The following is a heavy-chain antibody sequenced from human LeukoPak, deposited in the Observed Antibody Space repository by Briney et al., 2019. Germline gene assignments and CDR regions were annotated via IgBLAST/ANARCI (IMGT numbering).Heavy chain of an antibody. J-gene: IGHJ6*02. CDR2: IKQDGSEK. CDR1: GFTFSNAW. CDR3: ARDLTKPYYYGMDV. V-gene: IGHV3-7*01. Sequence: GGSLRLSCAASGFTFSNAWMNWVRQAPGKGLEWVANIKQDGSEKYYVDSVKGRFTISRDNAKNSLYLQMNSPRAEDTAVYYCARDLTKPYYYGMDVWGQGTTVTVSS.